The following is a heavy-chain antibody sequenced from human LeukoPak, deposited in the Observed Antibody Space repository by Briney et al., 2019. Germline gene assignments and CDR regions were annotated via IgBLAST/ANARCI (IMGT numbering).Heavy chain of an antibody. D-gene: IGHD3-10*01. CDR3: VSMVRGIGY. CDR2: IGTAGDT. CDR1: GFTFSSYD. Sequence: GGSLRLSCAASGFTFSSYDMHWVRQATGKGLEWVSAIGTAGDTYYPGSVKGRFTISRDNSKNSVYLQLNSLRPEDTAMYYCVSMVRGIGYWGQGTLVTVSS. V-gene: IGHV3-13*01. J-gene: IGHJ4*02.